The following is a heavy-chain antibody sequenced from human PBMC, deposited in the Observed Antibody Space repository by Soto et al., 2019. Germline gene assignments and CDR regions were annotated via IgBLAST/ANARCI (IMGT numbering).Heavy chain of an antibody. CDR3: ARGRYYDSSPNPSRDDAFDI. V-gene: IGHV1-8*01. CDR1: GYTFTSYD. CDR2: MNPNSGNT. D-gene: IGHD3-22*01. J-gene: IGHJ3*02. Sequence: QVQLVQSGAEVKKPGASVKVSCKASGYTFTSYDINWVRQATGQGLEWMGWMNPNSGNTGYAQKFQGRVTMTRNTSIRTAYMELSSLRSEDTAVYYCARGRYYDSSPNPSRDDAFDIWGQGTMVTVSS.